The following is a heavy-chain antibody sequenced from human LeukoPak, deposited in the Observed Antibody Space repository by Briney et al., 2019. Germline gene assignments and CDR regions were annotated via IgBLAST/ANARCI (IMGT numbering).Heavy chain of an antibody. CDR3: ARTNYYGSGGGDW. D-gene: IGHD3-10*01. J-gene: IGHJ4*02. CDR2: IWYDGNNK. Sequence: GGSLRLSCSASGFTFSSYGIHWVRQAPGKGLEWVAVIWYDGNNKYYADSVMGRFTTSRDNSKNTVYLQMDSLRAEDTAVYYCARTNYYGSGGGDWWGQGTLVTVSS. CDR1: GFTFSSYG. V-gene: IGHV3-33*01.